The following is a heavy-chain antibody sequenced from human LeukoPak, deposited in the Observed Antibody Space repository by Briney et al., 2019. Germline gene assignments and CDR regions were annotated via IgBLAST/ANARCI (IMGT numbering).Heavy chain of an antibody. CDR3: ARRCSSTSCPLDY. D-gene: IGHD2-2*01. V-gene: IGHV3-30*04. J-gene: IGHJ4*02. CDR1: GFTFSNYA. Sequence: GGSLRLSCAASGFTFSNYAMHWVRQAPGKGLEWVASISYDGSNKYYADSVKGRFTISRDNSKNTLYLQMNSLRAEDTAVYYCARRCSSTSCPLDYWGQGTLVTVSS. CDR2: ISYDGSNK.